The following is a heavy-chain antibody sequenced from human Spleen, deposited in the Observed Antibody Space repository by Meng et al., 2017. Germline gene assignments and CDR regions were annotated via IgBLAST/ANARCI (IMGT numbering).Heavy chain of an antibody. J-gene: IGHJ4*02. V-gene: IGHV1-58*01. CDR1: GFTFTSSA. D-gene: IGHD2-21*02. CDR2: IVVGSGNT. Sequence: SVTVSCKASGFTFTSSAVQWVRQARGQRLEWIGWIVVGSGNTNYAQKFQERVTITRDMSTSTAYMELSSLRSEDTAVYYCAAGAVTATGGLDYWGQGTLVTVSS. CDR3: AAGAVTATGGLDY.